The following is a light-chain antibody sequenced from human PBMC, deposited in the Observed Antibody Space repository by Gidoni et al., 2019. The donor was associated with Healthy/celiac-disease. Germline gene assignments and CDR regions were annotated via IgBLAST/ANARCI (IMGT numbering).Light chain of an antibody. CDR2: AAS. Sequence: IQTTQSPSSLSASVGDRVTITCRASQSISSYLNWYQQKPGKAPKLLIYAASSLQSGVPSRFSGSGSGTDFTLTISSLQPEDFATYYCQQSYSIPPYTFGQGTKLEIK. J-gene: IGKJ2*01. CDR1: QSISSY. V-gene: IGKV1-39*01. CDR3: QQSYSIPPYT.